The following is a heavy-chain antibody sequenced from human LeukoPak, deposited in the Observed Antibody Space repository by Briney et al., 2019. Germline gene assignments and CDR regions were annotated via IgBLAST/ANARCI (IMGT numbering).Heavy chain of an antibody. V-gene: IGHV4-59*01. CDR1: NGSISSYH. D-gene: IGHD2-2*02. CDR2: ILTSGTT. Sequence: SETLSLTCTVSNGSISSYHWSWVRQPPGKGLEWIGYILTSGTTNYNPSLKSRVTISVDTSKNQFSLKLSSVTAADTAVYYCARDGCSSTSCYNRWFDPWGQGTLVTVSS. CDR3: ARDGCSSTSCYNRWFDP. J-gene: IGHJ5*02.